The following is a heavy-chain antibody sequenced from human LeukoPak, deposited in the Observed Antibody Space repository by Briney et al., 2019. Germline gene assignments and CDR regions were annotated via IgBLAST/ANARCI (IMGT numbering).Heavy chain of an antibody. D-gene: IGHD6-19*01. Sequence: GGSLRLSCAASGFTFSYYWMHWVRQGPGKGLVWVSRIDSDGSSTNYADSVKGRFTISRGNVKNTLYLQMNSLTAEDTAVYYCARDAVNWGQGTLVTASS. CDR3: ARDAVN. V-gene: IGHV3-74*01. J-gene: IGHJ4*02. CDR2: IDSDGSST. CDR1: GFTFSYYW.